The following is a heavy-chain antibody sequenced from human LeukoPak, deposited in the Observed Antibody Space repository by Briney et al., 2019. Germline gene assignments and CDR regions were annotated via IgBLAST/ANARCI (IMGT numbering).Heavy chain of an antibody. Sequence: SVKVSCKASGGTSSSYAISWVRQAPGQGLEWMGGIIPIFGTANYAQKFQGRVTITADESTSTAYMELSSLRSEDTAVYYCASLNTPHYDILTGYTRYYYGMDVWGQGTTVTVSS. D-gene: IGHD3-9*01. V-gene: IGHV1-69*13. CDR1: GGTSSSYA. CDR2: IIPIFGTA. CDR3: ASLNTPHYDILTGYTRYYYGMDV. J-gene: IGHJ6*02.